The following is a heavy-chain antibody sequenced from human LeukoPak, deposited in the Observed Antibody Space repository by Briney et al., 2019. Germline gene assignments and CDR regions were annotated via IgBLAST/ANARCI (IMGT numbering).Heavy chain of an antibody. D-gene: IGHD6-19*01. V-gene: IGHV3-23*01. CDR3: AKPVTGSIFDY. Sequence: GGSLRLSCTASGFSFTDFDMNWVRQAPGKGLEWVSHTTHSGITTHYADSVKGRFTISRDNSKSTLYLQMNSLRPEDTAVYYCAKPVTGSIFDYWGRGPLVTVS. J-gene: IGHJ4*02. CDR1: GFSFTDFD. CDR2: TTHSGITT.